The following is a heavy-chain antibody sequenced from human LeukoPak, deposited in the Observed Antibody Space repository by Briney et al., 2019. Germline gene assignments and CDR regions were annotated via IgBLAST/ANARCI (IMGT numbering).Heavy chain of an antibody. D-gene: IGHD3-10*01. J-gene: IGHJ4*02. CDR3: ASTTRHYYGSGSYYKPYYFDY. V-gene: IGHV3-66*01. CDR1: GFTVSSNY. Sequence: GGSLRLSCAASGFTVSSNYMSWVRQAPGKGLEWVSVIYSGGSTYYADSVKGRFIISRDNSKNTLYLQMNSLRAEDTAVYYCASTTRHYYGSGSYYKPYYFDYWGQGALVTVSS. CDR2: IYSGGST.